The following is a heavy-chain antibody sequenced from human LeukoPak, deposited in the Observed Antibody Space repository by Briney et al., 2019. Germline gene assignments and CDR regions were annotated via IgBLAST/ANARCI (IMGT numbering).Heavy chain of an antibody. J-gene: IGHJ4*02. CDR3: ARAGRVWLEFDY. V-gene: IGHV4-31*03. D-gene: IGHD2-8*02. CDR2: IFYSGST. CDR1: GVAISSGGYY. Sequence: SETLSLTCTVSGVAISSGGYYWSWIRQHPGKGLEWSGYIFYSGSTYYNPSLKSRVTISVDTSKNQFSLKLSSVTAEDTAVYSCARAGRVWLEFDYWGQGTLVTVSS.